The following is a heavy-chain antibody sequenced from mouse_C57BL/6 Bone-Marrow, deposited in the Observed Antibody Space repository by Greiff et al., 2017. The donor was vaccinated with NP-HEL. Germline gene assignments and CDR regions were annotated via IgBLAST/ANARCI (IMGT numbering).Heavy chain of an antibody. CDR2: ISNGGGST. D-gene: IGHD2-4*01. CDR1: GFTFSDYY. J-gene: IGHJ3*01. CDR3: ARLDPHYDYDGAWFAY. Sequence: EVKLVESGGGLVQPGGSLKLSCAASGFTFSDYYMYWVRQTPEKRLEWVAYISNGGGSTYYPDTVKGRFTISRDNAKNTLYLQMSRLKSEDTAMYYCARLDPHYDYDGAWFAYWGQGTLVTVSA. V-gene: IGHV5-12*01.